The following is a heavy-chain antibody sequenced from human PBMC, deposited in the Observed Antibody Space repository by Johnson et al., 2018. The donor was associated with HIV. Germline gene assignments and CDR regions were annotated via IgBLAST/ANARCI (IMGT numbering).Heavy chain of an antibody. Sequence: QVQLVESGGGLVQPGGSLRLSCAASGFTVSSNYMSWVRQAPGKGLEWVSYISSSGSTIYYAASVKGRFTISRDNAKNSLYLQMNSLRAEDTAVYYCARIAAAAIDAFDIWGQGTMVTVSS. J-gene: IGHJ3*02. D-gene: IGHD6-13*01. CDR3: ARIAAAAIDAFDI. CDR1: GFTVSSNY. CDR2: ISSSGSTI. V-gene: IGHV3-11*04.